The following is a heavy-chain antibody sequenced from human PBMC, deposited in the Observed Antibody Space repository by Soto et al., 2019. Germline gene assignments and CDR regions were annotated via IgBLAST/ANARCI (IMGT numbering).Heavy chain of an antibody. CDR2: IYPGDSDT. CDR3: ARPARYCSGGSCYRVIDY. V-gene: IGHV5-51*01. CDR1: GYSFTSYW. D-gene: IGHD2-15*01. Sequence: GESLKISCKGSGYSFTSYWIGWVRQMPGKGLEWMGIIYPGDSDTRYSPSFQGQVTISADKSIGTAYLQWSSLKASDTAMYYCARPARYCSGGSCYRVIDYWGQGTLVTVSS. J-gene: IGHJ4*02.